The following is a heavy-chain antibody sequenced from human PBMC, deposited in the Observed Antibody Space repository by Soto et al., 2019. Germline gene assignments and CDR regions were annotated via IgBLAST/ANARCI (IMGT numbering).Heavy chain of an antibody. V-gene: IGHV3-23*01. D-gene: IGHD2-15*01. CDR2: ISGSGGST. CDR3: AKEAPHCSGGSCYSPLGYYFDY. J-gene: IGHJ4*02. CDR1: GFTFSSYA. Sequence: GGSLRLSCAASGFTFSSYAMSWVRQAPGKGLEWVSAISGSGGSTYYADSVKGRFTISRDNSKNTLYLQMNSLRAEDTAVYYCAKEAPHCSGGSCYSPLGYYFDYWGQGTLVTVSS.